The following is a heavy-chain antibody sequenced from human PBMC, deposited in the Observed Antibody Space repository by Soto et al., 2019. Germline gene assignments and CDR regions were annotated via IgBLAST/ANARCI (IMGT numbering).Heavy chain of an antibody. D-gene: IGHD3-22*01. V-gene: IGHV1-18*01. CDR1: GYTFTSYG. CDR2: ISAYNGNT. Sequence: GASVKVSCKASGYTFTSYGISWVRQAPGQGLEWMGWISAYNGNTNYAQKLQGRVTMTTDTSTSTAYMELRSLRSDDTAVYYCVRVPASNYYDSSGYYPIDYWGQGTLVTVSS. J-gene: IGHJ4*02. CDR3: VRVPASNYYDSSGYYPIDY.